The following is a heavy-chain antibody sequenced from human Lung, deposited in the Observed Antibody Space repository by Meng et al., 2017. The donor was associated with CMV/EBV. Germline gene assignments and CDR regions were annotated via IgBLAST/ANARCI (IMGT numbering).Heavy chain of an antibody. J-gene: IGHJ4*02. D-gene: IGHD5-18*01. CDR2: ISYDGSKK. V-gene: IGHV3-30*04. CDR3: ARGYNYALDY. CDR1: GFTFSSYA. Sequence: PAGAASGFTFSSYAMHWVRQAPGKGLEWVAVISYDGSKKYYADSVKGRFTISRDNSKKTLDLQMKSLRVEDTAVYYCARGYNYALDYWGQGTLVTVSS.